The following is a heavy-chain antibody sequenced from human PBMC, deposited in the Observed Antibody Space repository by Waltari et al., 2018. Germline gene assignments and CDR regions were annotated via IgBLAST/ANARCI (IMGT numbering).Heavy chain of an antibody. Sequence: QVQLVQSGAEVKKPGYSVKVSCKASGGTFSSYAISWVRQDPGQGLEGMGGISPIFGTANYAQKFQGRVTITADESTSTSYMELSSLRSEDTAVYYCVGGDGYNYERGDKYYFDYWGQGTLVTVSS. V-gene: IGHV1-69*13. CDR2: ISPIFGTA. CDR3: VGGDGYNYERGDKYYFDY. CDR1: GGTFSSYA. J-gene: IGHJ4*02. D-gene: IGHD5-12*01.